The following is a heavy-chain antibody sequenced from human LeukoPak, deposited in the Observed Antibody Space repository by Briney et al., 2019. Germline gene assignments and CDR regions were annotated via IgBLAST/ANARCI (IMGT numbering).Heavy chain of an antibody. V-gene: IGHV4-4*07. Sequence: SETLSLTCTVSTASINSYYWGWVRQPAGRGLEWIGRIYTTGMTQSDPSLQSRVTFSVDTSQKPFSLNLRSVTAADTAIYFCVRHGYTASHFFLDYWSQGALVTVSS. CDR2: IYTTGMT. J-gene: IGHJ4*02. CDR3: VRHGYTASHFFLDY. D-gene: IGHD5-18*01. CDR1: TASINSYY.